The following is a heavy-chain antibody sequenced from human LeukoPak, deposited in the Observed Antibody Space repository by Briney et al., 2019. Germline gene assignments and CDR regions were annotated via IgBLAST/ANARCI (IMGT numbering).Heavy chain of an antibody. D-gene: IGHD1-26*01. CDR2: INPNSGGT. J-gene: IGHJ3*02. Sequence: ASVKVSCKASGYTFTGYYMHWVRQAPGQGLEWMGRINPNSGGTNYAQKFQGRVTMTRDTSISTAYMGLSRLRSDDTAVYYCARDQLGSHDAFDIWGQGTMVTVSS. CDR1: GYTFTGYY. V-gene: IGHV1-2*06. CDR3: ARDQLGSHDAFDI.